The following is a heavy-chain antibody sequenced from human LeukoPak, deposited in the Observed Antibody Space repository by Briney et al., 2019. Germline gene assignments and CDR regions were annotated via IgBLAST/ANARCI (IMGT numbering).Heavy chain of an antibody. D-gene: IGHD6-6*01. CDR2: IKQDGSEK. J-gene: IGHJ4*02. Sequence: GGSLRLSCAASGFTLSSYWMSWVRQAPGKGLEWVANIKQDGSEKYYVDSVKGRFTISRDNAKNSLYLQMNSLRAEDTAVYYCATRWGYSSSYYFDYWGQGTLVTVSS. CDR1: GFTLSSYW. V-gene: IGHV3-7*01. CDR3: ATRWGYSSSYYFDY.